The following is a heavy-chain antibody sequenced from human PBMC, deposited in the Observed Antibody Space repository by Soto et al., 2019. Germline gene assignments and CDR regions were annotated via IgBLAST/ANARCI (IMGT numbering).Heavy chain of an antibody. CDR1: GFTFSRFS. J-gene: IGHJ6*02. CDR3: ARDHGMFLSYYYYGMDV. Sequence: QVQLVESGGGVVQPGMSLTLSCAASGFTFSRFSMHWVRQAPGKGLAWVAVISYDGSNTHYAESVKGRFNISRDDSKNTVYLQMNNLSGEDSAVYYCARDHGMFLSYYYYGMDVWGQGTTVTVSS. CDR2: ISYDGSNT. V-gene: IGHV3-30-3*01. D-gene: IGHD3-10*02.